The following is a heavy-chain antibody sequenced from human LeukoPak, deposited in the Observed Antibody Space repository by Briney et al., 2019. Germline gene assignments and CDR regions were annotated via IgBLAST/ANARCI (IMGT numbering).Heavy chain of an antibody. D-gene: IGHD3-16*02. CDR1: GGSISSGGYY. V-gene: IGHV4-31*03. CDR2: IYYSGCT. Sequence: PSQTLSLTCTVSGGSISSGGYYWSWIRQHPGKGLEWIGYIYYSGCTYYNPSLKSRVTISVDTSKNQFSLKLSSVTAADTAVYYCAAGLRGDYVWGSYRLNWFDPWGQGTLVTVSS. J-gene: IGHJ5*02. CDR3: AAGLRGDYVWGSYRLNWFDP.